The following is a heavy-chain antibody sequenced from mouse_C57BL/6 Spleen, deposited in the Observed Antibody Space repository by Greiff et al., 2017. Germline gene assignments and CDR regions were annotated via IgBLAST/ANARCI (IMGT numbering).Heavy chain of an antibody. CDR2: INPYNGDT. D-gene: IGHD4-1*01. V-gene: IGHV1-20*01. CDR3: ARAGTGSGAMDY. CDR1: GYSFTGYF. J-gene: IGHJ4*01. Sequence: EVQLQQSGPELVKPGDSVKISCKASGYSFTGYFMNWVMQSHGKSLEWIGRINPYNGDTFYNQKFKGKATLTVDKSSSTAHMELRSLTSEAAAVYYCARAGTGSGAMDYWGQGTSVTVSS.